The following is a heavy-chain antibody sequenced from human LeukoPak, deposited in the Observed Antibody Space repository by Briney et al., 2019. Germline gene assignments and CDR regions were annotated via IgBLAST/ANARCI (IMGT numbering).Heavy chain of an antibody. CDR3: ARDPNGDYIGAFDF. V-gene: IGHV3-23*01. CDR2: IHGAGAVT. Sequence: GGSLRLSCAASGFTFSNLGMTWVRQAPGQGLEWVSSIHGAGAVTGYADSVKGRFTTSRDNSENTLYLHMDSLRADDTAVYYCARDPNGDYIGAFDFRGQGTMVTVSS. D-gene: IGHD4-11*01. J-gene: IGHJ3*01. CDR1: GFTFSNLG.